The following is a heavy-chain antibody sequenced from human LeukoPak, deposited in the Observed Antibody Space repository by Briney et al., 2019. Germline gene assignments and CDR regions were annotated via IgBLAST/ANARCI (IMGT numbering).Heavy chain of an antibody. CDR1: GFTFSSYA. CDR2: VSGSGGST. J-gene: IGHJ4*02. V-gene: IGHV3-23*01. D-gene: IGHD5-12*01. CDR3: AKDEGDSGYSGHDSRPSFDY. Sequence: QAGGSLRLSCAASGFTFSSYAMSWVRQAPGKGLEWVSAVSGSGGSTYYADSVKGRFTISRDNSKNTLYLQMNSLRAEDTAVYYCAKDEGDSGYSGHDSRPSFDYWGQGTLVTVSS.